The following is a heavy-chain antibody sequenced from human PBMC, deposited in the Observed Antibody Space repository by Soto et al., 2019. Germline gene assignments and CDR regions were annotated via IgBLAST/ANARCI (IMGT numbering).Heavy chain of an antibody. CDR1: GFTFSSYG. J-gene: IGHJ4*02. CDR3: AGPELYCSSTSCYLDY. V-gene: IGHV3-30*03. CDR2: ISYDGSNK. Sequence: QVQLVESGGGVVQPGRSLRLSCAASGFTFSSYGMHWVRQAPGKGLEWVAVISYDGSNKYYADSVKGRFTISRDNSKNTLYLQMNSLRAEDTAVYYCAGPELYCSSTSCYLDYWGQGTLVTVSS. D-gene: IGHD2-2*01.